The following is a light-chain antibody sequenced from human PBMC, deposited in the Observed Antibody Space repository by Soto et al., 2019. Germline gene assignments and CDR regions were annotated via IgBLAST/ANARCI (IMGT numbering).Light chain of an antibody. V-gene: IGKV1-39*01. CDR2: GAY. CDR1: QSISRH. Sequence: DIHMTQSPSSLSPSVGDRVTLTCRASQSISRHLNWYQQKAGRAPRLLIYGAYNLQSGVQSRFSGGGSETEFTLTIRSLLPEDFATYYCQQGYSNPVTFGQGTRLEIK. J-gene: IGKJ5*01. CDR3: QQGYSNPVT.